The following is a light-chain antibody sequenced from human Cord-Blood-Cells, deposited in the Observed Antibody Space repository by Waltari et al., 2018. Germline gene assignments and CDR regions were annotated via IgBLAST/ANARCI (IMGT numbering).Light chain of an antibody. CDR2: SNN. CDR1: SSTIGSNT. Sequence: QSVLTQPPSASGTPGQRVTLSCSGSSSTIGSNTLNWYQQLPGTAPKLPIYSNNQRPSGVPDRFSGSKSGTSASLAISGLQSEDEADYYCAAWDDSLNGWVFGGGTKLTVL. J-gene: IGLJ3*02. V-gene: IGLV1-44*01. CDR3: AAWDDSLNGWV.